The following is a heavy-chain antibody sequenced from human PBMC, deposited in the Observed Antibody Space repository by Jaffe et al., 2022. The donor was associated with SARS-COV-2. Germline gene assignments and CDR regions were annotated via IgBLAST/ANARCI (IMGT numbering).Heavy chain of an antibody. V-gene: IGHV4-31*03. Sequence: QVQLQESGPGLVKPSQTLSLTCTVSGGSISSGGYYWSWIRQHPGKGLEWIGYIYYSGSTYYNPSLKSRVTISVDTSKNQFSLKLSSVTAADTAVYYCARVGSGSVIGYYYGMDVWGQGTTVTVSS. D-gene: IGHD6-19*01. J-gene: IGHJ6*02. CDR2: IYYSGST. CDR3: ARVGSGSVIGYYYGMDV. CDR1: GGSISSGGYY.